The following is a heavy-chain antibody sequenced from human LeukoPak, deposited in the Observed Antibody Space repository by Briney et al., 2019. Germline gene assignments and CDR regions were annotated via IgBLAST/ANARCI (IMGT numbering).Heavy chain of an antibody. Sequence: SETLSLTCAVYGGSFSGYYWSWIRQPPGKGLEWIGEINHSGSTNYNPSLKSRVTISVDTSKNQFSLKLSSVTAADTAVYYCARGRGYSSGWYRGIPWFDPWGQGTLVTVSS. CDR1: GGSFSGYY. D-gene: IGHD6-19*01. J-gene: IGHJ5*02. CDR2: INHSGST. CDR3: ARGRGYSSGWYRGIPWFDP. V-gene: IGHV4-34*01.